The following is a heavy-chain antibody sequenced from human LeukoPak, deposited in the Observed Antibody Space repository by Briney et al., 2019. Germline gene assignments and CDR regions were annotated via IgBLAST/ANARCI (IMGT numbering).Heavy chain of an antibody. J-gene: IGHJ4*02. CDR3: ARRTGSGSYYVDF. CDR1: GGSISSYY. Sequence: PSETLSLTCTVSGGSISSYYWSWIRQPPGKGLEWIGYIYYSGSTNYNPSLKSRVTISVDTSKNQFSLKLSSVTAADTAVYYCARRTGSGSYYVDFWGQGTVVTVSS. V-gene: IGHV4-59*13. CDR2: IYYSGST. D-gene: IGHD3-10*01.